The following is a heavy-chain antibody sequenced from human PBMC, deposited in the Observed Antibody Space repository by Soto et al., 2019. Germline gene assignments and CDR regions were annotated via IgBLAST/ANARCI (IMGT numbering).Heavy chain of an antibody. Sequence: SDTLSLTCIVSGGSIRSHYWSWIRQTPGKGLEWIDYITDLSSTKYNPYQKSRANKSLDTSKSQFSLRPNSVTAADTAVYYCARYGDGFDDFYFDYWGQGTLVTVSS. CDR1: GGSIRSHY. D-gene: IGHD5-12*01. J-gene: IGHJ4*02. CDR3: ARYGDGFDDFYFDY. V-gene: IGHV4-59*11. CDR2: ITDLSST.